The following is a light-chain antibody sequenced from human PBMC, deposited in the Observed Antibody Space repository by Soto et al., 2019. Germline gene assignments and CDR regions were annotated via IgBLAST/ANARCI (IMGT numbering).Light chain of an antibody. V-gene: IGKV3-11*01. Sequence: EIVLTQSPATLSXXPXXXXTXXXRASHSVGSLLAWYRQKPGQAPRLLIYFGSNRAAGIPPRFSGSGSGTEFTLTIDSLQPEDFAVYYCQQRSNWPITFGQGTRLEIK. CDR3: QQRSNWPIT. J-gene: IGKJ5*01. CDR2: FGS. CDR1: HSVGSL.